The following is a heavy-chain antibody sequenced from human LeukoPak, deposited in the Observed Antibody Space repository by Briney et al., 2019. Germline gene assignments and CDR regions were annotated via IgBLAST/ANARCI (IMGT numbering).Heavy chain of an antibody. Sequence: PGGSLRLSCAASGFTFNSYSMNWVRQAPGRGLEWVSSISSSSSYINYADSVKGRFTISRDNAKNSLYLQANSLRAEDTAVYYCAREAGYSYGPNWGQGTLVTVSS. CDR2: ISSSSSYI. CDR3: AREAGYSYGPN. V-gene: IGHV3-21*01. D-gene: IGHD5-18*01. J-gene: IGHJ4*02. CDR1: GFTFNSYS.